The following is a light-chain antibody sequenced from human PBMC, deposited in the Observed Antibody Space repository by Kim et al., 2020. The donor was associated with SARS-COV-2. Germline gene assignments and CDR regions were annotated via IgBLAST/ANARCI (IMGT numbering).Light chain of an antibody. CDR3: QERSNWPPIT. J-gene: IGKJ5*01. CDR1: QRVSTF. Sequence: SPGEETPLPCRASQRVSTFLAWYQQKPGQAPRLLIYDASNRATGIPARFSGSGSGTDFTLTISSLEPEDFGIYYCQERSNWPPITFGQGTRLEIK. CDR2: DAS. V-gene: IGKV3-11*01.